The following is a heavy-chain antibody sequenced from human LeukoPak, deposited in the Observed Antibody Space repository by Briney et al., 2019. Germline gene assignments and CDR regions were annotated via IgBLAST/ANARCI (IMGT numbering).Heavy chain of an antibody. J-gene: IGHJ5*02. V-gene: IGHV4-39*01. CDR3: ARGEGLLWFGEYGRAGWFDP. D-gene: IGHD3-10*01. Sequence: PSETLSLTCTVSGGSISSSGYYWGWIRQPPGKGLEWIGSINYGGSTYYNPSLKSRVIISVDTSKNQFSLKLSSVTAADTAVYYCARGEGLLWFGEYGRAGWFDPWGQGTLVTVSS. CDR1: GGSISSSGYY. CDR2: INYGGST.